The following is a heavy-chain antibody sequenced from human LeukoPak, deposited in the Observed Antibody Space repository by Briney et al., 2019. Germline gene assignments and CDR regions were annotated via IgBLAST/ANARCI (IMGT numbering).Heavy chain of an antibody. CDR3: ARGPSYSSGWYGGRNWFDP. CDR2: ISSSSSYI. D-gene: IGHD6-19*01. V-gene: IGHV3-21*01. Sequence: GGSLGLSCAASGFTFSSYSMNWVRQAPGKGLEWVSSISSSSSYIYYADSVKGRFTISRDNAKNSLYLQMNSLRAEDTAVYYCARGPSYSSGWYGGRNWFDPWGQGTLVTVSS. J-gene: IGHJ5*02. CDR1: GFTFSSYS.